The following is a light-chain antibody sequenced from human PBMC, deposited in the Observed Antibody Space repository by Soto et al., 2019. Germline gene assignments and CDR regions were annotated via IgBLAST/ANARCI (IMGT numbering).Light chain of an antibody. CDR1: QSITRW. Sequence: IQMTQSPSTLSASVVYRVTITFRASQSITRWLAWYQQKPGKAPKVLIYDASTLQSGVPSRFSASGSGTDFTLTISSLQPEDFATYYCQQFRSFPITFGQGTRLEI. CDR2: DAS. J-gene: IGKJ5*01. V-gene: IGKV1-5*01. CDR3: QQFRSFPIT.